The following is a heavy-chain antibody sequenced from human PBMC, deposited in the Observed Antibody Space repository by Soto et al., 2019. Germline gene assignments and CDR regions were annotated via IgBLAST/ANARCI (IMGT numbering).Heavy chain of an antibody. CDR2: IIPILGIA. CDR1: GGTFSSYT. CDR3: ASAYSSSWYRFDP. V-gene: IGHV1-69*02. J-gene: IGHJ5*02. D-gene: IGHD6-13*01. Sequence: SVKVSCKASGGTFSSYTISWVRQAPGQGLEWMGRIIPILGIANYAQKFQGRVTITADKSTSTAYMELSSLRSEDTAVYYCASAYSSSWYRFDPWGQGTLVTVSS.